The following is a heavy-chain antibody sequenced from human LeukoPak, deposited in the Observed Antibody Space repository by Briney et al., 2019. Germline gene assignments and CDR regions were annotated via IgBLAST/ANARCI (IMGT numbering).Heavy chain of an antibody. CDR2: MNPNSGNT. Sequence: GASVKVSCKASGYTFTSYDINWVRQATGQGLEWMGWMNPNSGNTGYAQKFQGRVTMTRNTSISTAYMELSSLRSEDTAVYYCARAASYADHAFDYWGQGTLVTVSS. CDR3: ARAASYADHAFDY. V-gene: IGHV1-8*01. J-gene: IGHJ4*02. D-gene: IGHD1-14*01. CDR1: GYTFTSYD.